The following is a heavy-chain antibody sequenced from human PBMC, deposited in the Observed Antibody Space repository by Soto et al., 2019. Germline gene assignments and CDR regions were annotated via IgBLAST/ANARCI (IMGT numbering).Heavy chain of an antibody. CDR1: GGSISSGGYS. J-gene: IGHJ5*02. Sequence: QLQLQESGSGLVKPSQTLSLTCAVSGGSISSGGYSWSWIRQPPGKGLEWIGYIYHSGSTYYNPSLKSRVTISVDRSTYPLSLTLSSVTASDTAVYSCDRIPDRWGQGNRVTVSS. CDR3: DRIPDR. V-gene: IGHV4-30-2*01. CDR2: IYHSGST. D-gene: IGHD2-2*01.